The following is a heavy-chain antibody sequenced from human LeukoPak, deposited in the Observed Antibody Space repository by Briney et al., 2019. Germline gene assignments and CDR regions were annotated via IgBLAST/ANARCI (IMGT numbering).Heavy chain of an antibody. CDR2: ITSSGSTI. D-gene: IGHD1-26*01. CDR1: GFIFSSYE. CDR3: ARRRDSGSLQHFDY. J-gene: IGHJ4*02. V-gene: IGHV3-48*03. Sequence: GGSLRLSCEASGFIFSSYEMNWVRQAPGKGLEWVSYITSSGSTIYHADSVKGRFTISRDNAKNSLYLQMNSLRAEDTAVYYCARRRDSGSLQHFDYWGQGTLVTVSS.